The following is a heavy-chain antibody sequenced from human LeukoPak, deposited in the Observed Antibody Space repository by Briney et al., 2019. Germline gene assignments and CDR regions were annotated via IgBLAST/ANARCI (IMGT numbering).Heavy chain of an antibody. V-gene: IGHV3-48*03. CDR3: ARIGFRDYYYYGMDV. CDR1: GFTFSSYE. CDR2: ISSSGSTI. J-gene: IGHJ6*02. D-gene: IGHD3-10*01. Sequence: GGSLRLSCAASGFTFSSYEMNWVRQAPGKGLEWVSYISSSGSTIYYADSVKGRFTISRDNDKNSLYLQMNSLRAEDTAVYYCARIGFRDYYYYGMDVWGQGTPVTVSS.